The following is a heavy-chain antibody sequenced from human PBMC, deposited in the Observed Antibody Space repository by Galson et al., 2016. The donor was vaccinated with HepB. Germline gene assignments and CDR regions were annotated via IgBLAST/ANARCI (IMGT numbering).Heavy chain of an antibody. CDR3: ATSSQAVATRGLDY. D-gene: IGHD6-19*01. Sequence: SETLSLTCSVSGGSITNFSWSWIRQSPGEGLEWIGDFYYSGSANYNHSLKSRAPLTLATSNSQFHLKLSSVTTADTAMSSCATSSQAVATRGLDYWGQGTLVIVSS. V-gene: IGHV4-59*12. CDR1: GGSITNFS. J-gene: IGHJ4*02. CDR2: FYYSGSA.